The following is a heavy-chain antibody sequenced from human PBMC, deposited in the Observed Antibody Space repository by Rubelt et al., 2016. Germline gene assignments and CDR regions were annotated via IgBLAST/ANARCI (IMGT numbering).Heavy chain of an antibody. J-gene: IGHJ4*02. CDR3: ARVISGVEYSSSWHFDY. D-gene: IGHD6-13*01. V-gene: IGHV1-18*01. CDR1: GYTFTSYG. Sequence: QVQLVQSGAEVKKPGASVKVSCKASGYTFTSYGISWVRQAPGQGLEWMGWISAYNGNTNYAPKLQGRVTMTTETSTSTAYMELRSLRSDDTAVYYCARVISGVEYSSSWHFDYWGQGTLVTVSS. CDR2: ISAYNGNT.